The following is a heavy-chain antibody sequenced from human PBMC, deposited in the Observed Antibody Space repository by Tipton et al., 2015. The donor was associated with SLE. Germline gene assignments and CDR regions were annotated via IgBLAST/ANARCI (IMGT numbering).Heavy chain of an antibody. CDR1: GGSISSHY. J-gene: IGHJ2*01. CDR2: IFYSGST. Sequence: TLSLTCTVSGGSISSHYWSWIRQPPGKGLEWIGYIFYSGSTNYNPSLKSRVTISVDTSKTHFSLKLSSVTAADTAVYYCARDLRLYSGSPGGLAWYSDLWGRGTLVTVSS. CDR3: ARDLRLYSGSPGGLAWYSDL. V-gene: IGHV4-59*11. D-gene: IGHD6-6*01.